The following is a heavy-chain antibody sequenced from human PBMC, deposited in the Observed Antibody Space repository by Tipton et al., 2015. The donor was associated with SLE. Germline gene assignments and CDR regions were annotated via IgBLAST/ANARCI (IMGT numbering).Heavy chain of an antibody. Sequence: TLSLTCTVSGGSISSYYWSWIRQPPGKGLEWIGYIYYSGSTNYNPSLKSRVTISVDTSKNQFSLKLSSVTAADTAVYYCASLVGATTPFDYWGQGTLVTVPS. D-gene: IGHD1-26*01. V-gene: IGHV4-59*01. J-gene: IGHJ4*02. CDR2: IYYSGST. CDR3: ASLVGATTPFDY. CDR1: GGSISSYY.